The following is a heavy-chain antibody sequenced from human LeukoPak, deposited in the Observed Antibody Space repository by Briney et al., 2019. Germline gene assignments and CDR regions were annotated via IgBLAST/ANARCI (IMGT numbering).Heavy chain of an antibody. V-gene: IGHV4-59*01. Sequence: SETLSLTCTVSGASITNSYWNWIRQSPGKGLEWIGYINYSGSTNYNPSLKSRVTISVDTSKNQLSLKLSSVTAADTAVYFCARDPLSTNDFDIWGQGTMVTVSS. CDR3: ARDPLSTNDFDI. CDR1: GASITNSY. CDR2: INYSGST. J-gene: IGHJ3*02. D-gene: IGHD1-1*01.